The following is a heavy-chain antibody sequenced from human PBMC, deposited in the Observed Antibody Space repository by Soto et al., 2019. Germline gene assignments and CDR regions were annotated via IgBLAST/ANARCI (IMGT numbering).Heavy chain of an antibody. CDR2: ISYDGSNQ. CDR1: GFTFSSYS. V-gene: IGHV3-30*18. Sequence: GGSLRLSCAGSGFTFSSYSMNWVRQAPDKGLEWVALISYDGSNQYYADSVKGRFTISRDNSKNTLFLQMNSLRADDTAVYYCAKDQASGQGSFDSWGQGTLVTVSS. J-gene: IGHJ4*02. CDR3: AKDQASGQGSFDS.